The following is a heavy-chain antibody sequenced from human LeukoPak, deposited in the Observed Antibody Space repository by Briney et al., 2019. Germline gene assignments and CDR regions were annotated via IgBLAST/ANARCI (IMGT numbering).Heavy chain of an antibody. CDR3: AKVRGSDASDI. D-gene: IGHD3-10*01. CDR2: IIPILGQT. CDR1: GGTFSTLA. J-gene: IGHJ3*02. V-gene: IGHV1-69*11. Sequence: ASVKVSCRASGGTFSTLAINWVRQAPGQGLEWMGRIIPILGQTNSALKFQGRVTITADESTSTAYMDLSGLRSEDTAVYHCAKVRGSDASDIWGQGTMVTVSS.